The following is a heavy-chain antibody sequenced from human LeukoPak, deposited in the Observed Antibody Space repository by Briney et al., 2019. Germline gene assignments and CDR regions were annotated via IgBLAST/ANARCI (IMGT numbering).Heavy chain of an antibody. Sequence: GGSLRLTCAASGFTFRSYSMHWVRQAPGKGLEWVSYISSTSSTIYYADSVKGRFTISRDNAKNSLYLQMNSLRDEDTAVYYCARAAPYYYDSSGYSAFDSWGQGTMVTVSA. D-gene: IGHD3-22*01. V-gene: IGHV3-48*02. CDR1: GFTFRSYS. CDR3: ARAAPYYYDSSGYSAFDS. J-gene: IGHJ3*02. CDR2: ISSTSSTI.